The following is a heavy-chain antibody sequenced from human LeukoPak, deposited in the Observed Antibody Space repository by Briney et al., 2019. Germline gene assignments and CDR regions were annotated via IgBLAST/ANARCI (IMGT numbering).Heavy chain of an antibody. D-gene: IGHD4-23*01. CDR2: ISAYNGNT. Sequence: ASVKVSCKASGYTFTSYGISWVRQAPGQGLEWMGWISAYNGNTNYAQKFQGRVTMTRDTSISTAYMELSRLRSDDTAVYYCARDAESAVVTENNWFDPWGQGTLVTVSS. J-gene: IGHJ5*02. V-gene: IGHV1-18*01. CDR3: ARDAESAVVTENNWFDP. CDR1: GYTFTSYG.